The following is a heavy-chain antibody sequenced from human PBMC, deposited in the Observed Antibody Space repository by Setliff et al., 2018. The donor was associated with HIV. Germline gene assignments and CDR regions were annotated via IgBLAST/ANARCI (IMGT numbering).Heavy chain of an antibody. CDR3: ARDRYTWNYGKNYMDV. J-gene: IGHJ6*03. Sequence: PSETLSLTCAVYGVSFSGYYWSWIRQPPGKGLEWIGEINHSGSTNYNPSLKSRVTISVDTSKNQFSLKLSSVTAADTAVYYCARDRYTWNYGKNYMDVWGKGTTVTVSS. V-gene: IGHV4-34*01. CDR2: INHSGST. D-gene: IGHD1-7*01. CDR1: GVSFSGYY.